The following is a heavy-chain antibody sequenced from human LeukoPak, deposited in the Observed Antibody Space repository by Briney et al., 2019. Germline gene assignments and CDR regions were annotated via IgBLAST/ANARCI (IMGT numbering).Heavy chain of an antibody. CDR3: ASEGDCGGDCYPEYFQH. CDR2: ISAYNGNT. V-gene: IGHV1-18*01. Sequence: ASVKVSCKASGYTFTSYGISWVRQAPGQGLEWMGWISAYNGNTNYAQKLQGRVTMTTDTSTSTAYMELRSLRSDDTAVYYCASEGDCGGDCYPEYFQHWGQGTLVTVSS. D-gene: IGHD2-21*02. J-gene: IGHJ1*01. CDR1: GYTFTSYG.